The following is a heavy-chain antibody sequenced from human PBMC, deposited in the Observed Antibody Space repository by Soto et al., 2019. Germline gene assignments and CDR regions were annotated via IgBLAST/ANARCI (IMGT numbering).Heavy chain of an antibody. D-gene: IGHD1-26*01. Sequence: QVQLVESGGGVVQPGRSLRLSCAASGFTFSKFAMHWVRQAPGKGLEWVAVISNDGRKIYYVDSVKGRFTISRDNSNNKLFLQMNSLRLEYTAVYYCAKDISSYSGGYTYYFDCWGQGTLVTVSS. CDR2: ISNDGRKI. CDR3: AKDISSYSGGYTYYFDC. J-gene: IGHJ4*02. CDR1: GFTFSKFA. V-gene: IGHV3-30*18.